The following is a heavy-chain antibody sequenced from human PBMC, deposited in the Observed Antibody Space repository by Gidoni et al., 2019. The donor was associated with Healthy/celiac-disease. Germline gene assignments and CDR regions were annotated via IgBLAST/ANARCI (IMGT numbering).Heavy chain of an antibody. CDR1: GFPFRSYS. V-gene: IGHV3-21*01. CDR2: ISSSSSYI. J-gene: IGHJ6*02. D-gene: IGHD6-6*01. CDR3: ARDGEYSSSSAPSRYYYYGMDV. Sequence: EVQLVESGGGLIKPGGSLRLSCAASGFPFRSYSMNWGRQAPGKGLEWVSSISSSSSYIYDADSVKGRFTISRDNAKNSLYLQMNSLRAEDTAVYYCARDGEYSSSSAPSRYYYYGMDVWGQGTTVTVSS.